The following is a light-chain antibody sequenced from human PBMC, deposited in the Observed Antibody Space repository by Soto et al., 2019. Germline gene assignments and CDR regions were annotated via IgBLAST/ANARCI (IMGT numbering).Light chain of an antibody. CDR1: SRDVGGYNY. CDR2: DVT. V-gene: IGLV2-11*01. J-gene: IGLJ2*01. CDR3: CSYAGSYTPVI. Sequence: QSALTQPRSVSGSPGQSVTISCTGTSRDVGGYNYVSWYQQHPGKAPKLMISDVTKRPSGVPDRFSGSKSGNTASLTISGLQAEDEGDYYCCSYAGSYTPVIFGGGTKVTVL.